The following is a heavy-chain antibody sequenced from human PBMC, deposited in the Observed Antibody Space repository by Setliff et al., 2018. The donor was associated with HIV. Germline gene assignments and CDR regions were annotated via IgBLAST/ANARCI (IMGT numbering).Heavy chain of an antibody. Sequence: PSETLSLTCAVYGGSLSGDYWSWIRQPPGKGLEWIGEINRSGSTNYSPSLKSRVTISVDTSKNQFSLKLSAATAADTAVYYCASQGVRGAYTWFDPWGQGTRVTV. V-gene: IGHV4-34*01. D-gene: IGHD3-10*01. CDR2: INRSGST. CDR3: ASQGVRGAYTWFDP. J-gene: IGHJ5*02. CDR1: GGSLSGDY.